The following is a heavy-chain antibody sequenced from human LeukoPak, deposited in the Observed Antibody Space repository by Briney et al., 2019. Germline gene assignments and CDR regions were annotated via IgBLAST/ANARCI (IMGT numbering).Heavy chain of an antibody. Sequence: PGGSLRLSCVASGFTFSNYWMSWVRQAPGKGLEWVANIKQDGSEKYYVDSVKGRFTISRDNARNSLFLQMNSLTAEDTAIYYCARSLISAVIGMDVWGQGTAVTVSS. CDR1: GFTFSNYW. CDR2: IKQDGSEK. CDR3: ARSLISAVIGMDV. V-gene: IGHV3-7*01. D-gene: IGHD3-3*01. J-gene: IGHJ6*02.